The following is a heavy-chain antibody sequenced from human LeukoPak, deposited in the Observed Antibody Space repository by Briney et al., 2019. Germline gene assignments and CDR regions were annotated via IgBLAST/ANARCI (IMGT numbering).Heavy chain of an antibody. CDR1: GYTFTGYY. Sequence: ASVKVSCKASGYTFTGYYMHWVRQAPGQGLEWMGWINPNSGGTNYAQKFQGRVTMTRDTSISTAYMELSSLRAEDTAVYYCAKGHGGITGTTSDAFDIWGQGTMVTVSS. CDR3: AKGHGGITGTTSDAFDI. CDR2: INPNSGGT. D-gene: IGHD1-7*01. V-gene: IGHV1-2*02. J-gene: IGHJ3*02.